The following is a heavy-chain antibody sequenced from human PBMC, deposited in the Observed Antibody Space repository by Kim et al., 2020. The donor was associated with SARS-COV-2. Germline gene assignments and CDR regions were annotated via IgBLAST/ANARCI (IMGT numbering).Heavy chain of an antibody. CDR2: GRNT. Sequence: GRNTYYADAVKGRFTIARDNSKNTLYLQMNSLRAEDTAVYYCARTMTLEYWGQGTLVTVSS. CDR3: ARTMTLEY. V-gene: IGHV3-23*01. J-gene: IGHJ4*02.